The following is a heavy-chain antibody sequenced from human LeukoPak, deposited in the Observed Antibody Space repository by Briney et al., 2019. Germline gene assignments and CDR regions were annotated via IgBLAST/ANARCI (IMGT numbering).Heavy chain of an antibody. CDR2: ISGSGDST. CDR3: AKDRLKKELGYCTSTSCQSSDY. V-gene: IGHV3-23*01. J-gene: IGHJ4*02. D-gene: IGHD2-2*01. Sequence: GGSLRLSCAASGFAFSTYAMSWVRQAPGKGLEWVSGISGSGDSTYYADSVKGRFTISRDNSKNTLYLQMNSLRAEDTAVFYCAKDRLKKELGYCTSTSCQSSDYWGQGTLVTVSS. CDR1: GFAFSTYA.